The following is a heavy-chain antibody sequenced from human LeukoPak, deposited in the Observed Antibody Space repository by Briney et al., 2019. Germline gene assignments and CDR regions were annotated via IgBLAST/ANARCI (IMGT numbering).Heavy chain of an antibody. CDR1: VYTFTRYY. V-gene: IGHV1-2*02. Sequence: ASVKVSCQSSVYTFTRYYMHWVRQAPAQGLAWMGWINPNSGGTNYAQKFQGRVTMTRDTSISTAYMELSRLRSDGTAVYYCARAGFLAVAGTNYFDYWGQGTLATVSS. CDR3: ARAGFLAVAGTNYFDY. D-gene: IGHD6-19*01. J-gene: IGHJ4*02. CDR2: INPNSGGT.